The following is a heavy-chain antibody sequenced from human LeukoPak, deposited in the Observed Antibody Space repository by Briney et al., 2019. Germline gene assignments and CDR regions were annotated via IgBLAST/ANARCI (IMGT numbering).Heavy chain of an antibody. CDR1: GGTFSSYA. J-gene: IGHJ4*02. CDR2: IIPIFGTA. Sequence: ASVTVSCKASGGTFSSYAISWVRQAPGQGLEWMGGIIPIFGTANYAQKFQGRVTITADESTSTAYMELSSLRSEDTAVYYCARDQGYCSSTSCYALGAYFDYWGQGTLVTVSS. D-gene: IGHD2-2*01. CDR3: ARDQGYCSSTSCYALGAYFDY. V-gene: IGHV1-69*01.